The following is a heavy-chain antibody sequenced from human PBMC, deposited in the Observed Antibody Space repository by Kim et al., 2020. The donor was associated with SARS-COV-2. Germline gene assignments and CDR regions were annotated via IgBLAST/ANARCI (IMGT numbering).Heavy chain of an antibody. J-gene: IGHJ6*02. V-gene: IGHV1-69*04. Sequence: KKVQGRVTSTADKSTSTAYMELSSLRSEDTAVYYCARVDTSYYYYGMDVWGQGTTVTVSS. CDR3: ARVDTSYYYYGMDV. D-gene: IGHD5-18*01.